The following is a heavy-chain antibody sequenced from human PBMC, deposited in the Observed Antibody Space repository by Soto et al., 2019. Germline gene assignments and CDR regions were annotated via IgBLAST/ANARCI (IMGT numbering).Heavy chain of an antibody. CDR3: AKGHVRSPSWFDP. Sequence: EVQLLESGGGLVQPGGSLRLSCAASGFTFSSYAMSWVRQAPGKGLEWVSAISGSGGSTYYADSVKGRFTISRDNSKNTLYVQMNSLRAGDTAVYYCAKGHVRSPSWFDPWGQGTLVTVSS. CDR1: GFTFSSYA. J-gene: IGHJ5*02. CDR2: ISGSGGST. V-gene: IGHV3-23*01.